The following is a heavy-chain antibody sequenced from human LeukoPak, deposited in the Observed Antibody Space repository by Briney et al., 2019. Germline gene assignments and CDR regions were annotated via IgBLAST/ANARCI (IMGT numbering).Heavy chain of an antibody. J-gene: IGHJ4*02. CDR3: ARFSEYSHSSVHYLDY. CDR1: GGSISSYY. D-gene: IGHD3-22*01. V-gene: IGHV4-59*01. CDR2: INYSGST. Sequence: PSETLSLTCTVSGGSISSYYWIWIRQPPGKGLEWIGYINYSGSTNYNPSLKSRVTMSVDTSRNQFFLRLSSVTAADTAVYYCARFSEYSHSSVHYLDYWGQGTLVSVSS.